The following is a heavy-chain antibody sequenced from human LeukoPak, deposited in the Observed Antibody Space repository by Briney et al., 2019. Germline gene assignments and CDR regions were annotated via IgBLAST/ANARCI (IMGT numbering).Heavy chain of an antibody. CDR3: ARVAVAGNLNNWFDP. J-gene: IGHJ5*02. CDR2: IYSGGST. V-gene: IGHV3-53*01. Sequence: PGGSLRLSCAASGFTVSSNYMSWVRQAPGKGLEWVSVIYSGGSTYYADSVKGRFTISRDNSKDTLYLQMNSLRAEDTAVYYCARVAVAGNLNNWFDPWGQGTLVTVSS. D-gene: IGHD6-19*01. CDR1: GFTVSSNY.